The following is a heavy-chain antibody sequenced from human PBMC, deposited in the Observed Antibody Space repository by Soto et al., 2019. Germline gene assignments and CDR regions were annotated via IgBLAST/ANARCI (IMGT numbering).Heavy chain of an antibody. Sequence: QVQLQESGPGLVKASQTLSLTCTVSGAPISSAEHYWSWIRQPPGKGLEWIGYSYYSGGSYYNASLQSRVTISVDTSQNLFSLRLRSVTAADTAVYYCARLSGYDPAGAADKWGPGILVSVSS. CDR2: SYYSGGS. CDR1: GAPISSAEHY. V-gene: IGHV4-30-4*01. J-gene: IGHJ4*02. CDR3: ARLSGYDPAGAADK. D-gene: IGHD5-12*01.